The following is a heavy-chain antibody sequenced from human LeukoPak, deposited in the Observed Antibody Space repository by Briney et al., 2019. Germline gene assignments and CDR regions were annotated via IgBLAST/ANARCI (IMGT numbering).Heavy chain of an antibody. CDR1: GFTFDDYA. CDR3: ARVPIYGDYAPFDY. V-gene: IGHV3-21*01. D-gene: IGHD4-17*01. CDR2: ISSSSSYI. Sequence: GGSLRLSCAASGFTFDDYAMNWVRQAPGKGLEWVSSISSSSSYIYYADSVKGRFTISRDNAKNSLYLQMNSLRAEDTAVYYCARVPIYGDYAPFDYWGQGALVTVSS. J-gene: IGHJ4*02.